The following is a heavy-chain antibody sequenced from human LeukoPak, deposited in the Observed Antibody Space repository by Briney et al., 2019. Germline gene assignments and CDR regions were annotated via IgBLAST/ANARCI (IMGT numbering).Heavy chain of an antibody. CDR2: IYYSGST. D-gene: IGHD4-23*01. CDR3: ARDRWPDAFDI. V-gene: IGHV4-59*01. Sequence: SETLSLTCAVYGGSFSGYYWSWIRQPPGKGLEWIGYIYYSGSTNYNPSLKSRVTISVDTSKNQFSLKLSSVTAADTAVYYCARDRWPDAFDIWGQGTMVTVSS. J-gene: IGHJ3*02. CDR1: GGSFSGYY.